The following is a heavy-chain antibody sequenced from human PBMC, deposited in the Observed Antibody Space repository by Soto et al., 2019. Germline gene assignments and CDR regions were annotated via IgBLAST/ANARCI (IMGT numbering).Heavy chain of an antibody. V-gene: IGHV4-39*07. Sequence: SETLSLTCSVSGGSVTLTSYYWGWIRQPPGKGLEWIGNVYYSGSTNYNPSLKSRVTISVDTSKNQFSLKLTSMTAADTAMYYCARMRAAGTFDPWGQGTLVTVSS. CDR1: GGSVTLTSYY. J-gene: IGHJ5*02. D-gene: IGHD6-13*01. CDR3: ARMRAAGTFDP. CDR2: VYYSGST.